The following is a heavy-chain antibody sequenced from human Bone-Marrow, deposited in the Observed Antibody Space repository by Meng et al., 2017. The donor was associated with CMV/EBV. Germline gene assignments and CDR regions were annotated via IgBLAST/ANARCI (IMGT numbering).Heavy chain of an antibody. Sequence: QVQLQESGPGLVKPSXXLSLTCTVSGGSISSGDYYWSWIRQPPGKGLEWIGYIYYSGSTYYNPSLKSRVTISVDTSKNQFSLKLSSVTAADTAVYYCARFCSGGSCHIFDYWGQGTLVTVSA. CDR3: ARFCSGGSCHIFDY. D-gene: IGHD2-15*01. CDR1: GGSISSGDYY. CDR2: IYYSGST. V-gene: IGHV4-30-4*08. J-gene: IGHJ4*02.